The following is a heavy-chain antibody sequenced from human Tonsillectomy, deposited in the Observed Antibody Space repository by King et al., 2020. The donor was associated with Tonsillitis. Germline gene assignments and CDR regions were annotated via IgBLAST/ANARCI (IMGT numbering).Heavy chain of an antibody. CDR2: DYLSGSTS. CDR3: AKAGGTARLHDAFDI. D-gene: IGHD2-8*02. Sequence: VQLQESGPGLVKPSETLSLPCAVSGYSISNGHYWGWIRQPPGKGLEWLGSDYLSGSTSYYNLSLKSRVTISLDPSKNQFSLKLTSVPAADPAVYYCAKAGGTARLHDAFDIWGGGTMVTVSS. CDR1: GYSISNGHY. V-gene: IGHV4-38-2*01. J-gene: IGHJ3*02.